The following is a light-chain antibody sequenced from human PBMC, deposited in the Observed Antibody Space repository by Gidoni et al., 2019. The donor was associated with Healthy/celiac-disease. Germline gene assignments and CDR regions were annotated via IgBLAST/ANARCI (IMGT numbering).Light chain of an antibody. CDR2: EGS. J-gene: IGLJ1*01. CDR3: CSYAGSSTLEV. CDR1: SSDVGSYNL. V-gene: IGLV2-23*01. Sequence: QSALTQPASVSGSPGQSITISCTGTSSDVGSYNLVSWYQQHPGKAPKLMSYEGSKRPSGVSNRFSGSKSGNTASLTISGLQAEDEADYYCCSYAGSSTLEVFGTGTKVTVL.